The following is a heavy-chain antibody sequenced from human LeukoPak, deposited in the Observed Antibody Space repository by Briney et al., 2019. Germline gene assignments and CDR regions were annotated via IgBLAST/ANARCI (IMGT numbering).Heavy chain of an antibody. CDR1: GFTFSSYA. J-gene: IGHJ4*02. CDR2: ISGSGGST. V-gene: IGHV3-23*01. Sequence: GGSLRLSCAASGFTFSSYAMSWVRQAPGKGLEWVSAISGSGGSTYYADSVKGRFTISRDNSKNTLYLQMNSLRAEDTAVYYCAKLRGDYGDYQPDYWGQGTLVTVSS. D-gene: IGHD4-17*01. CDR3: AKLRGDYGDYQPDY.